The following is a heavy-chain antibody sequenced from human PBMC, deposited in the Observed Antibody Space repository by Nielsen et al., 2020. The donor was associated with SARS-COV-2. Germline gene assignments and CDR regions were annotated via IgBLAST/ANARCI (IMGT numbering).Heavy chain of an antibody. CDR1: GFTFSSYG. V-gene: IGHV3-30*03. D-gene: IGHD2-2*01. Sequence: GGSLRLSCAASGFTFSSYGMHWVRQAPGKGLEWVAVISYDGSNKYYADSVKGRFTISRDNSKNTLNLQMNSLRAEDTAVYYCASDSNSYNYYYYYGMDVWAKGPRSPSP. CDR2: ISYDGSNK. J-gene: IGHJ6*02. CDR3: ASDSNSYNYYYYYGMDV.